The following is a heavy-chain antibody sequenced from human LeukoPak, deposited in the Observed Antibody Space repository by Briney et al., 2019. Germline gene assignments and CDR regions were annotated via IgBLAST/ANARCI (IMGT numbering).Heavy chain of an antibody. CDR3: ARRRGRYSGDAFDI. CDR1: GYSFSTNW. J-gene: IGHJ3*02. Sequence: GESLKISCRASGYSFSTNWIGWVRQMPGKGLEWMGVIYPGDSDTRYSPSFQGQVTISADKSMSTAYLQWSSLKASDTAMYYCARRRGRYSGDAFDIWGQGTMVTVSS. D-gene: IGHD1-26*01. V-gene: IGHV5-51*01. CDR2: IYPGDSDT.